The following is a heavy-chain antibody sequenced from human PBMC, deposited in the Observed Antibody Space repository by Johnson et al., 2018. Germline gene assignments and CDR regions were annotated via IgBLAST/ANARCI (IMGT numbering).Heavy chain of an antibody. Sequence: VQLVESGGGLVQPGRSLRLSCAASGFTFDDYAMHWVRQAPGKCLEWVSGISWNSGCIGYADSVKGRFTISRDNAKNSLYLQMNSLRAEDTAVYYCARASDDRDAFDIWGQGTMVTVSS. CDR2: ISWNSGCI. V-gene: IGHV3-9*01. CDR3: ARASDDRDAFDI. CDR1: GFTFDDYA. J-gene: IGHJ3*02. D-gene: IGHD3-22*01.